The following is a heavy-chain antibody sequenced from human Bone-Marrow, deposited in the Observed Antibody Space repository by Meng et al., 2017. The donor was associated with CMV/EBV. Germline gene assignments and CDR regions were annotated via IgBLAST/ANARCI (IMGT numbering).Heavy chain of an antibody. D-gene: IGHD1-26*01. Sequence: ASVKVSCKTSGYTFSGYYMHWVRQAPGQGLEWMGWINPNGGLTKYAQKFQGRVTMTRDTSISTAYVEVSDLRSDDTAVYYCAILGSYGVDNWFDPWGQGPLVTVSS. J-gene: IGHJ5*02. CDR3: AILGSYGVDNWFDP. V-gene: IGHV1-2*02. CDR1: GYTFSGYY. CDR2: INPNGGLT.